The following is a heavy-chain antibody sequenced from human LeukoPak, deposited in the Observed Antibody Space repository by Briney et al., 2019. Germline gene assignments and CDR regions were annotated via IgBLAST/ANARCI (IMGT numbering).Heavy chain of an antibody. CDR1: GFTFSRYW. V-gene: IGHV3-7*01. Sequence: GGTLRLSCAASGFTFSRYWMSWVRQAPGKGLEWVANIKQDGSQKSYVDSVKGRFTISRDNANNLLYLQMNSLRAEDTAVYYCARESFAARWDWGQGTLVTVSS. D-gene: IGHD6-6*01. J-gene: IGHJ4*02. CDR2: IKQDGSQK. CDR3: ARESFAARWD.